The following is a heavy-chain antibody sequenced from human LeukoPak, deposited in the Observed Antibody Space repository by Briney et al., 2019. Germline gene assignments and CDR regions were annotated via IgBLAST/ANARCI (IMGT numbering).Heavy chain of an antibody. CDR2: IRYDGSNK. CDR3: AKDLSERYYPASDY. D-gene: IGHD1-26*01. Sequence: GGSLRLSCAASGFTFSSYGMHWVRQAPGKGLEWVAFIRYDGSNKDYADSVKGRFTISRDNSKNTLYLQMNSPRAEDTAVYYCAKDLSERYYPASDYWGQGTLVTVSS. V-gene: IGHV3-30*02. J-gene: IGHJ4*02. CDR1: GFTFSSYG.